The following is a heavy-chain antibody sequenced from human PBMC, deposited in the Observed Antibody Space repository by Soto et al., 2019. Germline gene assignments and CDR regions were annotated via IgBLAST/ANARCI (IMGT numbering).Heavy chain of an antibody. J-gene: IGHJ4*02. CDR2: ISAYNGNT. CDR1: GYTFTSYG. D-gene: IGHD3-3*01. Sequence: ASVKVSCKASGYTFTSYGISWVRQAPGQGLEWMGWISAYNGNTNYAQKLQGRVTMTTDTSTSTAYMELRSLRSDDTAVYYCARDRKGYYDFWSGSYLYFDYWGQGTLVTVSS. CDR3: ARDRKGYYDFWSGSYLYFDY. V-gene: IGHV1-18*04.